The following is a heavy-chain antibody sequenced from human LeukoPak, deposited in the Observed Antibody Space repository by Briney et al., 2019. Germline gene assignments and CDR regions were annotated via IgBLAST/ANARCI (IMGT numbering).Heavy chain of an antibody. CDR1: GYTFTGYY. J-gene: IGHJ2*01. V-gene: IGHV1-2*02. Sequence: GASVKVSCKASGYTFTGYYIHWVRQAPGQGLEWMGWINPDSGDTNYAQRFQGRATMTRDTSISTAYMEKRRLTSDDTAVYYCARRFGSRNWYFDLWGRGTLVTASS. D-gene: IGHD3-16*01. CDR2: INPDSGDT. CDR3: ARRFGSRNWYFDL.